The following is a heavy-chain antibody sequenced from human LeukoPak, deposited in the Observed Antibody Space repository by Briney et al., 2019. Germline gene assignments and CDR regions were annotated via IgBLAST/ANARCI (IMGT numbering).Heavy chain of an antibody. J-gene: IGHJ6*02. V-gene: IGHV4-59*12. CDR1: GGSINRDS. CDR2: IYYSGNT. D-gene: IGHD3-22*01. Sequence: PSETLSLTCTVSGGSINRDSWSWIRQPPGKGLEWIGYIYYSGNTNYNPSLKGRVTLSLDTSKNQFSLKLSSVTAADTAVYYCARGKQYYYDSSGYYTSHYYYYGMDVWGQGTTVTVSS. CDR3: ARGKQYYYDSSGYYTSHYYYYGMDV.